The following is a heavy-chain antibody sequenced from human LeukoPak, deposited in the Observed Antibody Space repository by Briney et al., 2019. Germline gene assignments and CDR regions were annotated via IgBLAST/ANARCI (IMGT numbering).Heavy chain of an antibody. J-gene: IGHJ6*02. V-gene: IGHV4-34*01. D-gene: IGHD6-13*01. CDR1: GGSFSGYY. CDR2: INHSGST. CDR3: ARGYSSSWYWSPYYYYYGMDV. Sequence: RPSETLSLTCAVYGGSFSGYYWSWIRQPPGKGLEWIGEINHSGSTNYNPSLKSRVTISVDTSKNQFSLKLSSMTAADTAVYYCARGYSSSWYWSPYYYYYGMDVWGQGTTVTVSS.